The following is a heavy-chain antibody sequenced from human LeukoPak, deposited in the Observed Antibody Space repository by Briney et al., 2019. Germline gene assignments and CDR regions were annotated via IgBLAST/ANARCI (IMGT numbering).Heavy chain of an antibody. J-gene: IGHJ4*02. CDR1: GYTFTGYY. CDR2: INPNSGGT. V-gene: IGHV1-2*02. CDR3: ARGSSGYCSGTSCYTDTAVLAY. D-gene: IGHD2-2*02. Sequence: ASVKVSCKASGYTFTGYYMHWVRQAPGQGLEWMEWINPNSGGTNYAQKFQGRVTMTRDTSISTAYMELSRLRSDDTAVYYCARGSSGYCSGTSCYTDTAVLAYWGQGTLVTVSS.